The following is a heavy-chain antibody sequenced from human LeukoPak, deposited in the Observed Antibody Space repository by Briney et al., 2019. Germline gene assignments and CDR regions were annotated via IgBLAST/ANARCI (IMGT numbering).Heavy chain of an antibody. CDR3: SKSLDY. CDR2: IKEDGSQT. V-gene: IGHV3-7*01. Sequence: GGYLRLYCAASGFTFSSYAMSWVRQAPGKGLEWVANIKEDGSQTYYVDSAKGRFTISRDNAKNSLYLQMDSLRVEDTAIYYCSKSLDYWGRGTLVTVSS. CDR1: GFTFSSYA. J-gene: IGHJ4*02.